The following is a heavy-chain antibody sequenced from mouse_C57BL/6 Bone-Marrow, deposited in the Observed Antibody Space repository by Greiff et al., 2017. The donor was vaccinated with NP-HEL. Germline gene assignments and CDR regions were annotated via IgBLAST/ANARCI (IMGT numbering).Heavy chain of an antibody. CDR2: INPSTGGT. J-gene: IGHJ3*01. V-gene: IGHV1-42*01. Sequence: VQLQQSGPELVKPGASVKISCKASGYSFTGYYMNWVKQSPEKSLEWIGEINPSTGGTTYNQKFKAKATLTVDKSSSTASMQLKSLTSEDSAVYCCARSRYGSSCAYWGQGTLVTVSA. CDR3: ARSRYGSSCAY. D-gene: IGHD1-1*01. CDR1: GYSFTGYY.